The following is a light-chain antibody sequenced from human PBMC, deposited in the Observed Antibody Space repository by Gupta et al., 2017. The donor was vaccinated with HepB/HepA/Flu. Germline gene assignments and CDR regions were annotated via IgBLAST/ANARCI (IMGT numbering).Light chain of an antibody. V-gene: IGKV1-39*01. Sequence: DIQMTQSPSSLSASVGDRVTISCRASQSISSYLNWYQQKPGKAPKLLIYATSSLKSGVPSRFSGSGSGTEHTLTITSLQPEDSATYFCQQSYSAPRTFGQGTKVEIK. CDR1: QSISSY. J-gene: IGKJ1*01. CDR2: ATS. CDR3: QQSYSAPRT.